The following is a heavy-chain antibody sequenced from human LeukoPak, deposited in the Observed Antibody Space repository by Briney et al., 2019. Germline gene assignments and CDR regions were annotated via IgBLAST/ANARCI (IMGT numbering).Heavy chain of an antibody. V-gene: IGHV4-39*07. Sequence: KTSETLSLTCTVSGGSISSSSYYWGWIRQPPGKGLEWIGSIYYSGSTYYNPSLKSRATISVDTSKNQFSLKLSSVTAADTAVYYCARRGWQLWLLGWFDPWGQGTLVTVSS. CDR2: IYYSGST. CDR1: GGSISSSSYY. J-gene: IGHJ5*02. CDR3: ARRGWQLWLLGWFDP. D-gene: IGHD5-18*01.